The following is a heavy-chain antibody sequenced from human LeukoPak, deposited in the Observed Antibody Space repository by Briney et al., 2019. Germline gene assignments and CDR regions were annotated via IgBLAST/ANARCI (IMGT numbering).Heavy chain of an antibody. J-gene: IGHJ4*02. V-gene: IGHV3-30*04. D-gene: IGHD3-10*01. CDR2: ISYDDTNK. Sequence: GGSLRLSCAASGFTFSNYALHWVRQAPGKGLEWVAVISYDDTNKYYVDSVKGRFTISRDNSKNTLYLQMNSLRAEDTAVYYCAKNLEELLYSFDYWGQGTLVAVSS. CDR3: AKNLEELLYSFDY. CDR1: GFTFSNYA.